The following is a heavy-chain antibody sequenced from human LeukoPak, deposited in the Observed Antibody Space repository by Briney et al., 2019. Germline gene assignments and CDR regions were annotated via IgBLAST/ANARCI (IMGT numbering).Heavy chain of an antibody. J-gene: IGHJ6*02. CDR3: ARRGYSYGSPSYYYYGMDV. D-gene: IGHD5-18*01. V-gene: IGHV4-34*01. CDR2: INHSGST. Sequence: SETLSLTCAVYGGSFSGYYWSWIRQPPGKGLEWIGEINHSGSTNYNPSLKSRVTISVDTSKNQFSLKLSSVTAADTAVYYCARRGYSYGSPSYYYYGMDVWGQGTTVTVSS. CDR1: GGSFSGYY.